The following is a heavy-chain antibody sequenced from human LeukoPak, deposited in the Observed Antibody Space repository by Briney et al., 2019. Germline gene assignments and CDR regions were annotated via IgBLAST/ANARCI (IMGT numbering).Heavy chain of an antibody. CDR3: AREMNTHNDYYDSSGYSSPRAFDI. J-gene: IGHJ3*02. Sequence: ASVKVSCKASGYTFTGYYMHWVRQAPGQGLEWMGWINPNSGGTNYAQKFQGRVTMTRDTSISTAYMELSSVTAADTAVYYCAREMNTHNDYYDSSGYSSPRAFDIWGQGTMVTVSS. CDR2: INPNSGGT. V-gene: IGHV1-2*02. D-gene: IGHD3-22*01. CDR1: GYTFTGYY.